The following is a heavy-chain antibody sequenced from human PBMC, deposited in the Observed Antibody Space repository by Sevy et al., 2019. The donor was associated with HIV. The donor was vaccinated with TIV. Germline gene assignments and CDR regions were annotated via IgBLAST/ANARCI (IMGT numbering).Heavy chain of an antibody. CDR1: GFTFDDYA. CDR2: ISWNSGSI. CDR3: AKEGRSGDFDY. J-gene: IGHJ4*02. D-gene: IGHD5-12*01. V-gene: IGHV3-9*01. Sequence: GGSLRLSCAASGFTFDDYAMHWVRQAPGKGLEWVSGISWNSGSIGYADSMKGRFTISRDNAKNSLYLQMNSLRAEDTGLYYCAKEGRSGDFDYWGQGTLVTVSS.